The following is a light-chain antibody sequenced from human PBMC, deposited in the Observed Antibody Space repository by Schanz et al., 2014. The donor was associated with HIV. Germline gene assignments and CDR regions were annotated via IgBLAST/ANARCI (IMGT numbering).Light chain of an antibody. CDR3: QSYDNRLRVVV. CDR1: SSNIGSNG. V-gene: IGLV1-44*01. CDR2: SGN. Sequence: QSVLTQPPSASGTPGQTVTISCSGSSSNIGSNGVNWYQQFPGTAPKLLIYSGNQRPSGVPDRFSGSKSGTSASLAISGLQSEDEADYYCQSYDNRLRVVVFGGGTKLTVL. J-gene: IGLJ2*01.